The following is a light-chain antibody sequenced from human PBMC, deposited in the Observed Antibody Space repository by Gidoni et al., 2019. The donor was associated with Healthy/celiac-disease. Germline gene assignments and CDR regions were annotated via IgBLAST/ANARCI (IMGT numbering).Light chain of an antibody. CDR3: QQYNSYSRT. CDR1: QSISSW. Sequence: DIQMTQSPSTLSASVGDRVTITCRASQSISSWLAWYQQKPGKTPKLLIYDASSLESGVPSRFIGSGSGTEFTLTISSLQPDDFATYYCQQYNSYSRTFXXXTKVEIK. J-gene: IGKJ1*01. V-gene: IGKV1-5*01. CDR2: DAS.